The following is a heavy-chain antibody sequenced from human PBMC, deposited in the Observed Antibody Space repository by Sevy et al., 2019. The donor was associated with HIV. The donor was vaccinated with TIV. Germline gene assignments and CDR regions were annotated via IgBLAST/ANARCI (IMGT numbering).Heavy chain of an antibody. D-gene: IGHD3-16*01. Sequence: GGSLRLSCAASGFTFSDYAMHWVRQVPGKGLEWVSGISWNSGATGYADSVRGRFTISRDNTKNSLYLQMNSLGVEDTAFYYCGRAQGYCVVGGCYGGSVNAFDIWGQGTMVTVSS. CDR1: GFTFSDYA. V-gene: IGHV3-9*01. J-gene: IGHJ3*02. CDR3: GRAQGYCVVGGCYGGSVNAFDI. CDR2: ISWNSGAT.